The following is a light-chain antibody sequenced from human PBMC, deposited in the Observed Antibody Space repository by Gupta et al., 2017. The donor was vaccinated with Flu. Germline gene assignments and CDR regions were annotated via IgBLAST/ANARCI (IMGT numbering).Light chain of an antibody. J-gene: IGKJ4*01. V-gene: IGKV2-28*01. CDR3: KQPIERPLT. CDR2: VAS. Sequence: PGALAPSYCTTRQCSPNRNGYTYLAWYQQKPGQSPQLLIYVASNRASGIPVRFSGSGSGTDFTLTISRVEAEDVGLYYCKQPIERPLTFGEGTKVEIK. CDR1: QCSPNRNGYTY.